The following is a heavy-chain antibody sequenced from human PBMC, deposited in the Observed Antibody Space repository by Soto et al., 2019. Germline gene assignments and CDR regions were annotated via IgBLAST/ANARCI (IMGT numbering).Heavy chain of an antibody. V-gene: IGHV5-10-1*01. J-gene: IGHJ3*01. CDR1: GYRFTNYW. Sequence: PGESLKISCKGSGYRFTNYWISWVRQMPGKGLEWMGRIDPSDSYTNYSPSFQGHVSFSADKSISTAYLQWSSLRASDTAMYYCARPYCSRTTCYSHGFDVWGQGTMVTVSS. CDR3: ARPYCSRTTCYSHGFDV. CDR2: IDPSDSYT. D-gene: IGHD2-2*01.